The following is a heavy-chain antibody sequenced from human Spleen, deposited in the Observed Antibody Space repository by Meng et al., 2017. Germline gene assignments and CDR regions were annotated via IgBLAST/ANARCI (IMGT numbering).Heavy chain of an antibody. Sequence: QVQLVQSGAEVKKPGASVKVSCKASGYTYTHYQMDWVRQAPGQGLEWMGWIHPSGNANYAQKFQGRVTMTRNTSISTAYMELSTLRSEDTAVYYCARDFTSGSSGDPWGQGTLVTVSS. CDR1: GYTYTHYQ. CDR3: ARDFTSGSSGDP. J-gene: IGHJ5*02. D-gene: IGHD6-19*01. V-gene: IGHV1-8*01. CDR2: IHPSGNA.